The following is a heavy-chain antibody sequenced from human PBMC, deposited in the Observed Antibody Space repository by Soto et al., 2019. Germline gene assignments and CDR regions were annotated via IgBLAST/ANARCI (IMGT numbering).Heavy chain of an antibody. D-gene: IGHD6-19*01. J-gene: IGHJ4*02. CDR3: ATSFAAGTWFDY. V-gene: IGHV4-34*01. Sequence: QVQLQQWGAGLLKPSETLSLTCAVYGGSFSGYYWSWIRQPPGKGLEWIGEINHSGSTNYNPSLKSRVTISVDTSKNQFSLKLSSVTAADTAVYYCATSFAAGTWFDYWGQGTLVTVSS. CDR1: GGSFSGYY. CDR2: INHSGST.